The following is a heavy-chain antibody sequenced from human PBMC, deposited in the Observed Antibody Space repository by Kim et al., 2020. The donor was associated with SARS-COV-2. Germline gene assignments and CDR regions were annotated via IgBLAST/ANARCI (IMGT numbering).Heavy chain of an antibody. D-gene: IGHD5-12*01. V-gene: IGHV3-30*04. CDR2: ISYDGSNK. CDR1: GFTFSSYA. J-gene: IGHJ4*02. CDR3: ARDRDGDGYNWDS. Sequence: GGSLRLSCAASGFTFSSYAMHWVRQAPGKGLEWVAVISYDGSNKYCADSVKGRFTISRDNSKNTLYLQMNSLRAEDTAVYYCARDRDGDGYNWDSWGQG.